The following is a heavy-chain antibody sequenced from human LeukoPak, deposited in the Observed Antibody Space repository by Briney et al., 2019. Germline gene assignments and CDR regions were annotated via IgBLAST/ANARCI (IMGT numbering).Heavy chain of an antibody. CDR3: ARESRSGYSSSLGYDY. Sequence: ASVKVSFKASGYTFIGYYMHWVRQAPGQGLEWMGWINPNSGGTNYAQKFQGRVTMTRDTSISTAYMELTRLRSDDTAVYYCARESRSGYSSSLGYDYWGQGTLVTVSS. J-gene: IGHJ4*02. V-gene: IGHV1-2*02. D-gene: IGHD6-13*01. CDR1: GYTFIGYY. CDR2: INPNSGGT.